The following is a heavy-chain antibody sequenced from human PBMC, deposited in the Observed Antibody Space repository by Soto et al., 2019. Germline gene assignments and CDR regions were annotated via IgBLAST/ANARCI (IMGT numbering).Heavy chain of an antibody. J-gene: IGHJ3*02. V-gene: IGHV4-39*01. CDR3: ARHRTGSDLAFDI. CDR2: IYYSGNT. CDR1: GGSISSRSYY. Sequence: SETLSLTCTVSGGSISSRSYYWGWIRQPPGKGLEWIGSIYYSGNTYNNPSLKSRVTISVDTSKNQFSLKLSSVTAADTAMYYCARHRTGSDLAFDIWGQGTMVT. D-gene: IGHD3-10*01.